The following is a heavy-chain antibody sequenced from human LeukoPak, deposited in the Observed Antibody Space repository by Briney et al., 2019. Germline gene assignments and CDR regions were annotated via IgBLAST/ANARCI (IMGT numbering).Heavy chain of an antibody. V-gene: IGHV3-48*01. CDR2: ISGSSTSI. Sequence: GGSLRLSCAASGFTFDDFGMSWVRQAPGKGLEWVSYISGSSTSIYSADSVRGRFTISRDNAKNSLYLQMNSLRAEDTAIYYCARRDTGKNAFDIWGQGTLVTVSS. J-gene: IGHJ3*02. CDR1: GFTFDDFG. D-gene: IGHD5-18*01. CDR3: ARRDTGKNAFDI.